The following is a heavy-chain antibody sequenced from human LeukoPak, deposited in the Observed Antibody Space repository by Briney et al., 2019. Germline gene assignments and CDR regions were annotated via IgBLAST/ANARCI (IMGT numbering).Heavy chain of an antibody. V-gene: IGHV1-46*01. Sequence: ASVKVSCKTSGYTFTNYYMNWVRQAPGQGLEWMGVINPSGGSTSYAQKFQGRVTMTRDTSTSTVYMELSSLRSEDTAVYYCAREPGWGPTTPFDYWGQGSLVTVSS. CDR1: GYTFTNYY. D-gene: IGHD1-26*01. J-gene: IGHJ4*02. CDR2: INPSGGST. CDR3: AREPGWGPTTPFDY.